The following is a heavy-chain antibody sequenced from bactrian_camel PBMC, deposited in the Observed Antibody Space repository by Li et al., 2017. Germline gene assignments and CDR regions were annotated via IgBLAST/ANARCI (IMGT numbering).Heavy chain of an antibody. CDR1: GDTIGRYC. Sequence: QVQLVESGGGSVQVGGSLTLSCVASGDTIGRYCMGWFRQIPDREREGVAGIDSDGTISYARSVKGRFTISKDHAKNTLYLQMTDLKAEDTAMYYCVADCIGMGHIVVVPGTFGQGTQVTVS. J-gene: IGHJ4*01. V-gene: IGHV3S55*01. D-gene: IGHD2*01. CDR2: IDSDGTI.